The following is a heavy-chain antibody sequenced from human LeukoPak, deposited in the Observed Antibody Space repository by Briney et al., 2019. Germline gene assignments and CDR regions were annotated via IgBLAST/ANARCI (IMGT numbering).Heavy chain of an antibody. CDR3: AKGVRWELPFDY. CDR2: ISVSGGST. D-gene: IGHD1-26*01. CDR1: GFTFSNNA. V-gene: IGHV3-23*01. J-gene: IGHJ4*02. Sequence: LSGGSLRLSCAASGFTFSNNAMSWVRQAPGKGPEWVSGISVSGGSTYYADSVKGRFTISRDNSRNTLYLQMNSLRAEDTAVYYCAKGVRWELPFDYWGQGTLVTVSS.